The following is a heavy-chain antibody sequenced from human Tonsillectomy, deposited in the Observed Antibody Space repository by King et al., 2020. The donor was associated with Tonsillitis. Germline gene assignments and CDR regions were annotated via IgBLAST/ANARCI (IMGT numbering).Heavy chain of an antibody. CDR2: IYHSGST. CDR1: GDSISSSNW. D-gene: IGHD3-10*01. Sequence: VQLQESGPGLVKPSGTLSLTCAVSGDSISSSNWWSWVRQPPGKGLEWIGEIYHSGSTNYNPSLKSRVTISVDKSKHQFSLKLSSGTAADTAVYYGARFMVRGVGANWFDPWGQGTLVTVSS. J-gene: IGHJ5*02. V-gene: IGHV4-4*02. CDR3: ARFMVRGVGANWFDP.